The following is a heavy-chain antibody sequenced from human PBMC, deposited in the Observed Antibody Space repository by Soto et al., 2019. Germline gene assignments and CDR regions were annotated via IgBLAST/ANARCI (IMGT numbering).Heavy chain of an antibody. D-gene: IGHD6-19*01. Sequence: SVKVSCKASGGTFSSCAISWVRQAPGQGLEWMGGIIPIFGTANYAQKFQGRVTITADESTSTAYMELSSLRSEDTAVYYCARSGSGWDLPRGMDVWGQGTTVTVSS. J-gene: IGHJ6*02. CDR2: IIPIFGTA. V-gene: IGHV1-69*13. CDR1: GGTFSSCA. CDR3: ARSGSGWDLPRGMDV.